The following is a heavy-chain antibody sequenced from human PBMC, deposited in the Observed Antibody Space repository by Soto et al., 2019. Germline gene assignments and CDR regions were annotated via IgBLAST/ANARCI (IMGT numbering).Heavy chain of an antibody. CDR1: GFTVSSNY. D-gene: IGHD4-17*01. CDR2: IYSGGST. V-gene: IGHV3-66*01. J-gene: IGHJ4*02. CDR3: ARVPDDYGDYGYFDY. Sequence: GGSLRLSCAASGFTVSSNYMSWVRQAPGKGLEWVSVIYSGGSTYYADSVKGRFTISRDNSKNTLYLQMNSLRAEDTAVYYCARVPDDYGDYGYFDYWGQGTLVTVSS.